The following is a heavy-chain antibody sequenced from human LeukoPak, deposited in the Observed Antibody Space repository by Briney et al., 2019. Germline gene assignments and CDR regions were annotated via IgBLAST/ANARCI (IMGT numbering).Heavy chain of an antibody. J-gene: IGHJ4*02. V-gene: IGHV4-34*01. D-gene: IGHD1-7*01. CDR2: INHSGST. Sequence: SETLSLTCAVYGGSFCSYYRNWIRQPPGKGLEWIGEINHSGSTNYNPSLKSRVTISVDTSKNQFSLKLSSVTAADTAVYYCARGELELGGAIDYWGQGTLVTVSS. CDR3: ARGELELGGAIDY. CDR1: GGSFCSYY.